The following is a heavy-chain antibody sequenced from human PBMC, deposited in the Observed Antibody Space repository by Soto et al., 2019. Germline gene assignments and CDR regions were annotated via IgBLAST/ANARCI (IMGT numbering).Heavy chain of an antibody. Sequence: QVQLRESGPGLVKPSETLSLTCTVSGDSISSYYWGWIRQPPGKGLEWIGYIYYTGNTNYNPSLKGRSTVSLDTSTNQFSLRLTSVTAADTAVYYCARVPASRYGNWFDPWGQGTLVTVSS. J-gene: IGHJ5*02. CDR3: ARVPASRYGNWFDP. V-gene: IGHV4-59*01. D-gene: IGHD6-13*01. CDR1: GDSISSYY. CDR2: IYYTGNT.